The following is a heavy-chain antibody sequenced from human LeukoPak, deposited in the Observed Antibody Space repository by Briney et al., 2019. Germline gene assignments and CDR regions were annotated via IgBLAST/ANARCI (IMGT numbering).Heavy chain of an antibody. J-gene: IGHJ3*02. CDR1: GYTLTDLS. V-gene: IGHV1-24*01. CDR2: FDPEDGET. D-gene: IGHD1-7*01. Sequence: ASVKVSCKVSGYTLTDLSMHWVRQAPGKGLEWMGGFDPEDGETIYAQKFQGRVTMTEDTSTDTAYMELSSLRSEDTAVYYCATANWNYRGAADIWGQGTMVTVSS. CDR3: ATANWNYRGAADI.